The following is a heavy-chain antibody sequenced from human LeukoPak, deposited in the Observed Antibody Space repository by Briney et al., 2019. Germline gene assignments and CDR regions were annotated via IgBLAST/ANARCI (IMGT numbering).Heavy chain of an antibody. CDR3: ARAVGHYYDSSGSNDY. CDR1: GFTFSSSS. CDR2: ISSSSRYI. J-gene: IGHJ4*02. V-gene: IGHV3-21*01. Sequence: PGGSLRLSFSASGFTFSSSSINSVRQAPGKGLGLVSSISSSSRYIYYADSVKGRFTISRDNAKNSLYLQMNSLRAEDTAVYYCARAVGHYYDSSGSNDYWGQGTLVTVSS. D-gene: IGHD3-22*01.